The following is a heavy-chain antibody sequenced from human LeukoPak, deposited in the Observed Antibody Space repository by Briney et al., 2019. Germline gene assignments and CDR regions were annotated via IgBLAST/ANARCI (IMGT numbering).Heavy chain of an antibody. CDR1: GYTFTNYD. V-gene: IGHV1-8*03. J-gene: IGHJ4*02. CDR2: MNPNSGNT. CDR3: ATALTGTFDY. D-gene: IGHD1-7*01. Sequence: ASVKVSCKASGYTFTNYDINWVRQATGQGLEWMGWMNPNSGNTGYSQKFQGRATITRNTSMNTAYMELSSLKFEDTAVYYCATALTGTFDYWGQGTLVTVSS.